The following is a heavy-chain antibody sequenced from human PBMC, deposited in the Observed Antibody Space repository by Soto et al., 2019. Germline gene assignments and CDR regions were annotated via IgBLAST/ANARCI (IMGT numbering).Heavy chain of an antibody. Sequence: EVQLVESGGGLIQPGGSLRLSCAASGFTVSSNYMSWVRQAPGKWLEWVPVIYSGGSTYYSDSVKGRFTISRDNSKNSLYLQMNSLRAEDTAVYYCARGSSSGCYEGWFDPWGQGTLVTVSS. CDR3: ARGSSSGCYEGWFDP. J-gene: IGHJ5*02. D-gene: IGHD6-19*01. V-gene: IGHV3-53*01. CDR1: GFTVSSNY. CDR2: IYSGGST.